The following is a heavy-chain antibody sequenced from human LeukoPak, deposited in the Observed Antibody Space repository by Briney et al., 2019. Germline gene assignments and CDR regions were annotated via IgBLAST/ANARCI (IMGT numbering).Heavy chain of an antibody. CDR1: GYTFTSYA. CDR3: ARARYGSGSYYPTFDP. J-gene: IGHJ5*02. Sequence: ASVKVSCKASGYTFTSYAMHWVRQAPGQRLEWMGWINAGNGNTKYSQKFQGRVTITRDTSASTAYMELSSLRSEDTAVYYCARARYGSGSYYPTFDPWGQGTLVTVSS. D-gene: IGHD3-10*01. V-gene: IGHV1-3*01. CDR2: INAGNGNT.